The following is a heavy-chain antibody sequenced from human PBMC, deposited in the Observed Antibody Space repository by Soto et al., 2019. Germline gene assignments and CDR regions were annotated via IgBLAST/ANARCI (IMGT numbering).Heavy chain of an antibody. D-gene: IGHD1-26*01. CDR3: AQRHRGPGFGLDV. CDR1: GVSLSSSGVG. Sequence: QITLKASGPTLVKPKQTLTLTCTLSGVSLSSSGVGVGWIRQPPGTALEWLALIYWNDDQRYRPSLKNRLTMTKDTSKNQVVLTMTNMDPVDTATYYCAQRHRGPGFGLDVWGQGTTVTV. J-gene: IGHJ6*02. CDR2: IYWNDDQ. V-gene: IGHV2-5*01.